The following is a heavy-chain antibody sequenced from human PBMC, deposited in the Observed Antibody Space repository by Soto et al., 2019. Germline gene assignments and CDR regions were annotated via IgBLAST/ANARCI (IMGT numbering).Heavy chain of an antibody. Sequence: GGSLRLSCAASGFTFSNYAMHWVRQAPGKGLEWVALTSYDGNNEYYTDSAKGRFTISRDNSKNTLFLQMNSPRPEDTAVYYCAKDKGVFNWATSYFDYWGQGALVTVYS. V-gene: IGHV3-30*18. CDR1: GFTFSNYA. CDR3: AKDKGVFNWATSYFDY. D-gene: IGHD1-1*01. CDR2: TSYDGNNE. J-gene: IGHJ4*02.